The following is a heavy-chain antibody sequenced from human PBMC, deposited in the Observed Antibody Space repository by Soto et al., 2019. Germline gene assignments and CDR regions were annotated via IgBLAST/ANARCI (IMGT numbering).Heavy chain of an antibody. D-gene: IGHD6-19*01. CDR2: ISDDGDNK. Sequence: QVQLVESGGGVVQLGRSLRLSSTASGFTFSSHAMHWVRQAPGKGLQWVAVISDDGDNKYYADSVKGRFTISRDNSKNRLYLQMNSLRVEDTAVYYCVRDSHSTGWYEWVSMTLSIDFDYWGQGTLVTVSS. CDR3: VRDSHSTGWYEWVSMTLSIDFDY. CDR1: GFTFSSHA. V-gene: IGHV3-30-3*01. J-gene: IGHJ4*02.